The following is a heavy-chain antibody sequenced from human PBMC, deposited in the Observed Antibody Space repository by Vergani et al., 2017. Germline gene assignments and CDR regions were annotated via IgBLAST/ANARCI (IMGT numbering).Heavy chain of an antibody. D-gene: IGHD4-17*01. Sequence: QVQLVESGGGVVQPGRSLRLSCAASGFTFSSYGMHWVRQAPGKGLEWVAVIWYDGSNKYYADSVKGRFTISRDNSKNTLYLQMNSLRAEDTAVYYCAKVHGMTTVDYWGQGTLVTVSS. CDR3: AKVHGMTTVDY. CDR1: GFTFSSYG. J-gene: IGHJ4*02. CDR2: IWYDGSNK. V-gene: IGHV3-33*06.